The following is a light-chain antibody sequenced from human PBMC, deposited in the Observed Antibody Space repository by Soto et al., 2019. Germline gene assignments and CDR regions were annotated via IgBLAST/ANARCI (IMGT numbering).Light chain of an antibody. Sequence: DFQMTQSPSSLSASVGDRVTITCRASQDISDHLAWYQQKPGEVPNLLIYAASTLQSGVPSRFSGGGSGTDFTLTISSLQPEDVATYYCQKYNTTPRTFGQGTKVEL. CDR3: QKYNTTPRT. CDR1: QDISDH. J-gene: IGKJ1*01. V-gene: IGKV1-27*01. CDR2: AAS.